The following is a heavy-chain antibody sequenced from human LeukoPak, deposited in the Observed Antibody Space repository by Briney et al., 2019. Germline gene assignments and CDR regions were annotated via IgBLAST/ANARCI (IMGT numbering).Heavy chain of an antibody. CDR3: ARARFSGSWYSSFDY. J-gene: IGHJ4*02. CDR2: INPADSDI. Sequence: GESLKISCKGFGYTFTNYWIGWVRQMPGKGLEWMGIINPADSDIRSSLSFQGQVTFSVDKSFTTAYLHWSDLRASDTAIYYCARARFSGSWYSSFDYWGQGTLVTASS. CDR1: GYTFTNYW. D-gene: IGHD6-13*01. V-gene: IGHV5-51*01.